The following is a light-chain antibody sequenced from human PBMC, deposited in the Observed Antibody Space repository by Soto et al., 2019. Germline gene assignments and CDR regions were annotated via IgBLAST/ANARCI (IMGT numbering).Light chain of an antibody. CDR2: LGS. V-gene: IGKV2-28*01. J-gene: IGKJ2*01. CDR1: RSLLHTNGHNY. Sequence: EIAMTQSPLSRPVTLGESASISCRSSRSLLHTNGHNYLDWYLQKPGQSPHLLIYLGSNRASGVPDRFSGSGSGTDFTLKISRVEAEDVGVYYCMQTLQTPPYTFGQGTKLEIK. CDR3: MQTLQTPPYT.